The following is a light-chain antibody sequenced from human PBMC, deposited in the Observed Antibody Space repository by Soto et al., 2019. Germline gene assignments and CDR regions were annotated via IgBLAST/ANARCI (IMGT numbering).Light chain of an antibody. CDR3: QQRSSWPVT. Sequence: EIVLTQSPGTLSLSPGERATLSCRASQSVSSYLAWYQQKPGQAPRLLIYDASTRATGISARFSGSGSGTDFTLTISSLEPEDYALYYCQQRSSWPVTFGQGTRVEVK. V-gene: IGKV3-11*01. CDR1: QSVSSY. CDR2: DAS. J-gene: IGKJ1*01.